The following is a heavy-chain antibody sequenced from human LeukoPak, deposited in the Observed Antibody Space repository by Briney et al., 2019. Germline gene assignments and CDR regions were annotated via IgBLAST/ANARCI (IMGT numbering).Heavy chain of an antibody. CDR2: SYYSRCT. CDR1: GGSLSRYY. V-gene: IGHV4-59*07. Sequence: PSDTRSLTRLVCGGSLSRYYWSWIRQPPAKAREGVGYSYYSRCTNYNPSLKSRVTLSVDTSKNQFFLKLSSVTAADTAVYYCARQWGSRITMIVVEEGECYFDYWGQGTLVTVSS. D-gene: IGHD3-22*01. CDR3: ARQWGSRITMIVVEEGECYFDY. J-gene: IGHJ4*02.